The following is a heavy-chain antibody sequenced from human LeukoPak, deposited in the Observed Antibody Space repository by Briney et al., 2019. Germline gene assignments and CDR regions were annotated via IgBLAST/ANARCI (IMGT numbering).Heavy chain of an antibody. D-gene: IGHD2/OR15-2a*01. J-gene: IGHJ4*02. Sequence: SETLSLTCTVSGGSFSSYSWGWIRQPPGKGLEWIAYISDIGSINYNPSLKSRVTISLDTSKNQFSLKLSSVTAADTAVYYCAGHHPRNTVDFWGQGTLVTVSS. CDR2: ISDIGSI. V-gene: IGHV4-59*08. CDR3: AGHHPRNTVDF. CDR1: GGSFSSYS.